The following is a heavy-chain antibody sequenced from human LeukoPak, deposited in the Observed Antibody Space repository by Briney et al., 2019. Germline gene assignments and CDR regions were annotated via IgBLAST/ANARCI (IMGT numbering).Heavy chain of an antibody. J-gene: IGHJ5*02. CDR1: GYTFTSYY. CDR3: ASSDGYNDRWFDP. V-gene: IGHV1-46*01. Sequence: ASVKVSCKASGYTFTSYYMHWVRQAPGQGLEWMGIINPSGGSTSYAQKFQGSVTMTRDTSTSTVYMELSSLRSEDTAVYYCASSDGYNDRWFDPWGQGTLVTVSS. D-gene: IGHD5-24*01. CDR2: INPSGGST.